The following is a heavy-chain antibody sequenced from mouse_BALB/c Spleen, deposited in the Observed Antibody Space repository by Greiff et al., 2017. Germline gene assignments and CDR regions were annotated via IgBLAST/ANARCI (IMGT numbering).Heavy chain of an antibody. D-gene: IGHD1-1*01. Sequence: VQLQQSGAELARPGASVKLSCKASGYTFTSYWMPWVKQRPGQGLEWIGAIYPGDGDTRYTQKFKGKATLTADKSSSTAYMQLSSLASEDSAVYYCARWGYYGSSPRYFDVWGAGTTVTVSS. V-gene: IGHV1-87*01. CDR3: ARWGYYGSSPRYFDV. CDR2: IYPGDGDT. CDR1: GYTFTSYW. J-gene: IGHJ1*01.